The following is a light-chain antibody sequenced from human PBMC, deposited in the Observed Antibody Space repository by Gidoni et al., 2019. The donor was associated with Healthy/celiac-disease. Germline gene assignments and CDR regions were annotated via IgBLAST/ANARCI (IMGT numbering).Light chain of an antibody. CDR3: QQYGSAPWT. J-gene: IGKJ1*01. Sequence: IVLQPYPGTLSLSPGERATLTCSASQSDSSSYLAWYQQKPGPAPLPPISRASSRATGIPDRFSGSGSVTDFSLTICRLDPEDFAVYYCQQYGSAPWTFGQGTKVEIK. CDR2: RAS. V-gene: IGKV3-20*01. CDR1: QSDSSSY.